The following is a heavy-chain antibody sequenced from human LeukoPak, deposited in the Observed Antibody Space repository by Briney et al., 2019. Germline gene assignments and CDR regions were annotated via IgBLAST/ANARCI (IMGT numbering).Heavy chain of an antibody. CDR2: ISSSSSYI. J-gene: IGHJ4*02. Sequence: PGVSLRLSCAASGFTFSSYSMNWVREAPGKGLEWVSSISSSSSYIYYAHSVKGRYTISRDNAKNSLYLQMNSLRAEDTAVYYCARGRDTAMFDYWGQGTLVTVSS. V-gene: IGHV3-21*01. CDR1: GFTFSSYS. D-gene: IGHD5-18*01. CDR3: ARGRDTAMFDY.